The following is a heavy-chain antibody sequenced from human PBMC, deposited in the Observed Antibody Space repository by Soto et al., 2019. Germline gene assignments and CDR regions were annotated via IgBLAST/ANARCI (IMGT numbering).Heavy chain of an antibody. V-gene: IGHV1-69*01. J-gene: IGHJ4*02. D-gene: IGHD1-26*01. Sequence: QLQLVQSGAEVKKPGSSVKVSCKASGGTFSSYSINWVRQAPGQGLEWMGEIIPIFGTANYAQKFQGRVTITADESPSTAYMELSSLRSEDTAVYYCARDGGRHSGGIDYGGQGTLVTVSS. CDR2: IIPIFGTA. CDR3: ARDGGRHSGGIDY. CDR1: GGTFSSYS.